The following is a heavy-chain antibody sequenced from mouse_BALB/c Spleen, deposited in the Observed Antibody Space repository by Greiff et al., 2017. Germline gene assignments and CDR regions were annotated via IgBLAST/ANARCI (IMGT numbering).Heavy chain of an antibody. Sequence: QVQLQQPGAELVKPGASVKMSCKASGYTFTSYNMHWVKQTPGQGLEWIGAIYPGNGDTSYNQKFKGKATLTADKSSSTAYMQLSSLTSEDSAVYYCARDREDAMDYWGQGTSVTVSS. V-gene: IGHV1-12*01. J-gene: IGHJ4*01. CDR3: ARDREDAMDY. CDR2: IYPGNGDT. CDR1: GYTFTSYN.